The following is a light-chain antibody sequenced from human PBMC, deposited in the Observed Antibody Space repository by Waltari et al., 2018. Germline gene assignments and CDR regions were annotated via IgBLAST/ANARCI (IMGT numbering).Light chain of an antibody. CDR1: SSDVGGYNY. CDR2: DVS. V-gene: IGLV2-14*03. CDR3: SSYTSSSTLV. Sequence: QSALTQPASVSGSPGQSITISCTGTSSDVGGYNYVSWYQQHPGKAPKLMIYDVSKRPGGVSNRCSGSKSGNTASLTISGLQAEEEADYYGSSYTSSSTLVFGGGTKLTVL. J-gene: IGLJ2*01.